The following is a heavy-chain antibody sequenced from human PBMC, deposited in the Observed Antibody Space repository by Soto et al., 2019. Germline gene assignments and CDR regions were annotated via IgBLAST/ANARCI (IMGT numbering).Heavy chain of an antibody. J-gene: IGHJ6*02. V-gene: IGHV3-53*01. D-gene: IGHD3-16*02. Sequence: GGSLRLSCAASGFTVSSNYMSWVRQAPGKGLEWVSVIYSGGSTYYADSVKGRFTISRDNSKNTLYLQMNSLRAEDTAVYYCGREALGDYVGGIYRSNYYYYYGMDVGGQGTTVTVSS. CDR1: GFTVSSNY. CDR2: IYSGGST. CDR3: GREALGDYVGGIYRSNYYYYYGMDV.